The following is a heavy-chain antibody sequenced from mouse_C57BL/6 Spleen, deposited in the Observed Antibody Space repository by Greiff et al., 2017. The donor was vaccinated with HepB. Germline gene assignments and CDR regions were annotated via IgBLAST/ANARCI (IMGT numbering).Heavy chain of an antibody. CDR1: GYTFTSYW. V-gene: IGHV1-50*01. CDR2: IDPSDSYT. J-gene: IGHJ3*01. D-gene: IGHD3-3*01. Sequence: QVQLKQSGAELVKPGASVKLSCKASGYTFTSYWMQWVKQRPGQGLEWIGEIDPSDSYTNYNQKFKGKATLTVDTASSTAYMQLSSLTSEDSAVYYCARNEGDNYFGGTPFAYWGQGTLVTVSA. CDR3: ARNEGDNYFGGTPFAY.